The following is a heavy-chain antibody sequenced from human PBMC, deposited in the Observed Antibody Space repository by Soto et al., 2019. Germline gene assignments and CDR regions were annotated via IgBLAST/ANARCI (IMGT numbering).Heavy chain of an antibody. CDR3: ARGGSGYTWFNEF. Sequence: QEQLVQSGAEVKKPGSSVKVSCKASGALFSSYPISWVRQVPEQGLEWMGGIIPVFQTAYYTQRFQGRVTITADESTNTAYMELSSLRSEDTAIYYCARGGSGYTWFNEFWGQGTLVTVSS. J-gene: IGHJ4*02. D-gene: IGHD3-22*01. CDR1: GALFSSYP. V-gene: IGHV1-69*01. CDR2: IIPVFQTA.